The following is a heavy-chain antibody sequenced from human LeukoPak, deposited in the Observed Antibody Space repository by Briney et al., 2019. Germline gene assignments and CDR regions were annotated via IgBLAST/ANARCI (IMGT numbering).Heavy chain of an antibody. CDR3: ARDSGGATGFDY. CDR1: GGSISSGGYS. V-gene: IGHV4-30-2*01. Sequence: SETLSLTCTVSGGSISSGGYSWSWIRQPPGKGLGWIGYIYHSGSTYYNPSLKSRVTISVDRSKNQFSLKLSSVTAADTAVYYCARDSGGATGFDYWGQGTLVTVSS. CDR2: IYHSGST. J-gene: IGHJ4*02. D-gene: IGHD1-26*01.